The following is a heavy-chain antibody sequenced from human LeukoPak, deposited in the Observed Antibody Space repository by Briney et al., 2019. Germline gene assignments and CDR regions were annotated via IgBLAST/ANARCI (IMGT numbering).Heavy chain of an antibody. V-gene: IGHV3-48*03. CDR1: GFTFSIYE. D-gene: IGHD2/OR15-2a*01. J-gene: IGHJ4*02. Sequence: GGSLRLSCAASGFTFSIYEMNWVRQAPGKGLEWVSYISSSGSTIYYADSVKGRFTISRDNAKNSLYLQMNSLRAEDTAVYYCARDQGGIEYFDYWGQGTLVTVSS. CDR3: ARDQGGIEYFDY. CDR2: ISSSGSTI.